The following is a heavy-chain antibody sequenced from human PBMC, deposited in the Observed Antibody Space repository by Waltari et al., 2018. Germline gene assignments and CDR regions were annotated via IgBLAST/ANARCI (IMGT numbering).Heavy chain of an antibody. CDR3: VRDHAYAFDF. V-gene: IGHV3-48*01. CDR1: GFTFSAYT. CDR2: ISTGSSPT. Sequence: EVQLVESGGDLVQPGGSLRLSCSPSGFTFSAYTMNWVRQAPGKGLEWVSYISTGSSPTYYADSVKGRFTISRDNAKNSLYLQMSSLRAEDTALYYCVRDHAYAFDFWGQGTMVTVPS. J-gene: IGHJ3*01.